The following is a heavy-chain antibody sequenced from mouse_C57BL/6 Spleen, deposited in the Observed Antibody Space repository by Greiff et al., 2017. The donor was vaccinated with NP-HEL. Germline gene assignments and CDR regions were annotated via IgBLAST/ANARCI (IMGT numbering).Heavy chain of an antibody. CDR1: GYSITSGYY. V-gene: IGHV3-6*01. CDR2: ISYDGSN. CDR3: AREGYGYFDV. J-gene: IGHJ1*03. Sequence: EVKVEESGPGLVKPSQSLSLTCSVTGYSITSGYYWNWIRQFPGNKLEWMGYISYDGSNNYNPSLKNRISITRDTSKNQFFLKLNSVTTEDTATYYCAREGYGYFDVWGTGTTVTVSS.